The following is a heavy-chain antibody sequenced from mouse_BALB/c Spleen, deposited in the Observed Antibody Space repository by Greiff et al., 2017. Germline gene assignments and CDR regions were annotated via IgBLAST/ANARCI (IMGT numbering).Heavy chain of an antibody. Sequence: VESGGGLVQPGGSRKLSCAASGFTFSSFGMHWVRQAPEKGLEWVAYISSGSSTIYYADTVKGRFTISRDNPKNTLFLQMTSLRSEDTAMYYCARSYYDYDVAYWGQGTLVTVSA. CDR3: ARSYYDYDVAY. D-gene: IGHD2-4*01. V-gene: IGHV5-17*02. CDR1: GFTFSSFG. CDR2: ISSGSSTI. J-gene: IGHJ3*01.